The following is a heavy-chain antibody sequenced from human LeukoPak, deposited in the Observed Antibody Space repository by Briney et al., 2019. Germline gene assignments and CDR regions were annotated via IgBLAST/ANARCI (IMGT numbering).Heavy chain of an antibody. V-gene: IGHV3-53*05. CDR1: GFTVSSNY. CDR3: AKGGLAVAGTLDY. CDR2: IYSGGST. Sequence: PGGSLRLSCAASGFTVSSNYMSWVRQAPGKGLEWVSVIYSGGSTYYADSVKGRFTISRDNSKNTLYLQMNSLRAEDTAVYYCAKGGLAVAGTLDYWGQGTLVTVSS. D-gene: IGHD6-19*01. J-gene: IGHJ4*02.